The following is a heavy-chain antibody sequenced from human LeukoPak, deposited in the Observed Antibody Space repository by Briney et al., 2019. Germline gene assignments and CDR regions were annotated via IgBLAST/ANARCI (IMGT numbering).Heavy chain of an antibody. D-gene: IGHD1-1*01. J-gene: IGHJ6*02. Sequence: GGSLRLSXXSSGFTFXXXXXXXVXXAXXXXXXWVSRIXRDGSITIYXXSVXXRFTXSXDNAKNMLYLQMNSLRADDTAMYYCARTGVPYAMDVWGQGTTVTVS. CDR3: ARTGVPYAMDV. V-gene: IGHV3-74*01. CDR2: IXRDGSIT. CDR1: GFTFXXXX.